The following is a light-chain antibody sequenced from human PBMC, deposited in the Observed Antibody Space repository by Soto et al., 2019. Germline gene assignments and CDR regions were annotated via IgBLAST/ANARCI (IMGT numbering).Light chain of an antibody. Sequence: QSALTQPASVSDSPGQSITISCTGTSSDVGGSNFVSWYQQHPGKPPKLIIYDVANRPSGVSNRFSGSKSGSTASLIISGLQAEDEADYFCSSYSISTAYLFGTGTKVTV. V-gene: IGLV2-14*03. CDR2: DVA. CDR3: SSYSISTAYL. CDR1: SSDVGGSNF. J-gene: IGLJ1*01.